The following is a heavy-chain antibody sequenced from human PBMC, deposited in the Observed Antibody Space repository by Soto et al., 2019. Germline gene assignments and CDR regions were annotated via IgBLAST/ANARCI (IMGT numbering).Heavy chain of an antibody. Sequence: GGSLRLSCTASGFTFGDYAMSWFRQAPGKGLEWVGFIRSKAYGGTTEYAASVKGRFTISRDDSKSIAYLQMNSLKTEDTAVYYCTRGRGIVPAAIAFDPWGQGTLVTVSS. V-gene: IGHV3-49*03. CDR3: TRGRGIVPAAIAFDP. D-gene: IGHD2-2*01. CDR1: GFTFGDYA. J-gene: IGHJ5*02. CDR2: IRSKAYGGTT.